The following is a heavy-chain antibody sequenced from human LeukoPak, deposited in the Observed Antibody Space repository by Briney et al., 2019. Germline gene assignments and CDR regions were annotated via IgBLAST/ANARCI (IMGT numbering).Heavy chain of an antibody. D-gene: IGHD1-26*01. CDR2: FSGSGGST. J-gene: IGHJ4*02. CDR1: GFTFSSYA. Sequence: GGSLRLSRAASGFTFSSYAMSWVRQAPGKGLEWVSAFSGSGGSTYYADSVKGRFTISRDNSKNTLYLQMNSLRAEDTAVYYCARAGIVGATNGFLSYWGQGTLVTVSS. CDR3: ARAGIVGATNGFLSY. V-gene: IGHV3-23*01.